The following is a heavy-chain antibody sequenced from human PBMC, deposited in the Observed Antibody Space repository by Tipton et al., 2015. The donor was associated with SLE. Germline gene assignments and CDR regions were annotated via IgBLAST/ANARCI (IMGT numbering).Heavy chain of an antibody. Sequence: TLSLTCTVSGGSISSSSYYWGWIRQPPGKGLEWIGSIYYSGSTYYNPSLKSRATISVDTSKNQFSLKLSSVTAADTAVYYCASYGGSSWGDAFDIWGQGTMVTVSS. CDR1: GGSISSSSYY. D-gene: IGHD6-13*01. V-gene: IGHV4-39*07. CDR3: ASYGGSSWGDAFDI. J-gene: IGHJ3*02. CDR2: IYYSGST.